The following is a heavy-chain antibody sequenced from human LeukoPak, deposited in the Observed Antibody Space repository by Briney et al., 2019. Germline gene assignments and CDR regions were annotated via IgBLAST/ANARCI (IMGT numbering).Heavy chain of an antibody. J-gene: IGHJ4*02. D-gene: IGHD6-13*01. V-gene: IGHV3-15*01. Sequence: GGSLRLSCAASGFTFSTAWMNWVHQAPGKGLEWVGLITNKRDGGTTTYAAPVKDRFVISRDDSKNTMYLQLNSLKTDDTAVYYCTTGYSNTWHDHYWGQGTLVTVSS. CDR1: GFTFSTAW. CDR3: TTGYSNTWHDHY. CDR2: ITNKRDGGTT.